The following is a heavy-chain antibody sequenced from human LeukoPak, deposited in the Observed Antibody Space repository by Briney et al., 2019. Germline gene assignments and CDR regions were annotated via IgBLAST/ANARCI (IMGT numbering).Heavy chain of an antibody. D-gene: IGHD3-3*01. J-gene: IGHJ5*02. CDR2: IYTSGST. V-gene: IGHV4-4*08. Sequence: KPSETLSLTCTVSGGSLSSYYWNWIRQPPGKGLEWIGYIYTSGSTNYNPSVMSRVTMSVDTSKNQFSLKLSSVTAADTAVYYCARHLEGWWFDPWGQGTLVTVSS. CDR3: ARHLEGWWFDP. CDR1: GGSLSSYY.